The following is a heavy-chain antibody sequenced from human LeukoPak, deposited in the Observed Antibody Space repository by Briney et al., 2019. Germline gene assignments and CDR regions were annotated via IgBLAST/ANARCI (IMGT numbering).Heavy chain of an antibody. Sequence: ESLKISCKGSGYSFATYWIAWVRQMPGKGLEWMGIIHPDESNIRYSPSFQGQVTISADKSISTAYLQWSSLKASDTAIYYCARPPSRGYSSSFEYWGQGTLVTVSS. V-gene: IGHV5-51*01. CDR1: GYSFATYW. CDR3: ARPPSRGYSSSFEY. CDR2: IHPDESNI. D-gene: IGHD2-2*03. J-gene: IGHJ4*02.